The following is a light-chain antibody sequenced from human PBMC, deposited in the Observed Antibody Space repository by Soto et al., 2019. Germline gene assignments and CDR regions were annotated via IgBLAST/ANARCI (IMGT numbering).Light chain of an antibody. CDR1: QSISSSS. V-gene: IGKV3D-7*01. CDR2: GAS. J-gene: IGKJ5*01. Sequence: EIVWAQSPGPLSLSPGQRSTLSCMASQSISSSSLAWYQQRPGQAPSLLIYGASSRATGIPARFSGSGSGTEFTLTISSLQSEDFAVYYCQQANFRRPTFGQGRLLEIK. CDR3: QQANFRRPT.